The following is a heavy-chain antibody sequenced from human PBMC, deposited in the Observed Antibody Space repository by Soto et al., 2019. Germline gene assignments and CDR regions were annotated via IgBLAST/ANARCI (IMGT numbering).Heavy chain of an antibody. CDR1: GFTLSDYW. V-gene: IGHV3-74*01. CDR2: ISVDGGDT. D-gene: IGHD2-15*01. Sequence: GGSLRLSCAASGFTLSDYWMHWVRQVPGKGLLWVSRISVDGGDTTYADSVKGRFTISRDNSKNTLYLQMNSLRAEDTAVYYCAKDALVVVAATFDYWGQGTLVTVSS. J-gene: IGHJ4*02. CDR3: AKDALVVVAATFDY.